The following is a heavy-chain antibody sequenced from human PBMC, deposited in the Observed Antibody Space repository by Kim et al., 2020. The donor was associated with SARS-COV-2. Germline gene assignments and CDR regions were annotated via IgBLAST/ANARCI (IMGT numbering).Heavy chain of an antibody. CDR2: ISDSSSYI. CDR1: GFTFSRYA. D-gene: IGHD2-15*01. Sequence: GGSLRLSCAASGFTFSRYAMNWVRQAPGKGLEWLSYISDSSSYIYYEDSVKGRFTISRDNAKNSLYLQMNSLRVEDTAVYYCARVVGQCSFDSWGLGTLV. V-gene: IGHV3-21*01. J-gene: IGHJ4*02. CDR3: ARVVGQCSFDS.